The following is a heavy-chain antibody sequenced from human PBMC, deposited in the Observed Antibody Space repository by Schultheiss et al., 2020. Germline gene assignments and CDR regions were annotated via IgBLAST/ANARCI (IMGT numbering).Heavy chain of an antibody. CDR3: TRREWDIPGEVDH. CDR2: INTDGSST. Sequence: CGSLRLSCAASGFTFSSDWMHWVRQAPGKGLVWVSRINTDGSSTIYADSVKGRFTISRDNAKNTAYLQIYNLKTEDTAVYFCTRREWDIPGEVDHWGQGTLVTVSS. V-gene: IGHV3-74*01. J-gene: IGHJ4*02. D-gene: IGHD1-26*01. CDR1: GFTFSSDW.